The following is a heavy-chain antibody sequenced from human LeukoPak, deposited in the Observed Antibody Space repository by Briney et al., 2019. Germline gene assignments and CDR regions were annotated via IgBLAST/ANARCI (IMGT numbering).Heavy chain of an antibody. CDR3: ARGGRIVGATTFGY. CDR2: IYYSGST. CDR1: GGSISSYY. V-gene: IGHV4-59*01. D-gene: IGHD1-26*01. Sequence: SETLSLTCTVSGGSISSYYWSWIRQPPGKGLEWIGYIYYSGSTNYNPSLKSRVTISVDTSKNQFSLKLSSVTAADTAVYYCARGGRIVGATTFGYWGQGTLVTVSS. J-gene: IGHJ4*02.